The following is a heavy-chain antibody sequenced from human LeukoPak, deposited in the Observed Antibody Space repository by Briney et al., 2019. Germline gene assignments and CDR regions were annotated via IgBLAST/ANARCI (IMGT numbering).Heavy chain of an antibody. CDR2: ISSSSSYI. CDR3: ARDLGGSGASPLDY. J-gene: IGHJ4*02. V-gene: IGHV3-21*01. D-gene: IGHD1-26*01. CDR1: GFTFGSYS. Sequence: GGSLRLSCAASGFTFGSYSMNWVRQAPGKGLEWVSSISSSSSYIYYADSVKGRFTISRDNAKNSLYLQMNSLRAEDTAVYYCARDLGGSGASPLDYWGQGTLVTVSS.